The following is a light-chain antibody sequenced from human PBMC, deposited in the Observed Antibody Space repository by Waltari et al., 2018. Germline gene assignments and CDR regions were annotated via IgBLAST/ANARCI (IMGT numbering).Light chain of an antibody. CDR3: HQYYSIPYT. V-gene: IGKV4-1*01. Sequence: DIVMTQSPDSPSVSLGERATINCKSSQSVFYSSYNKNDLAWYQQKPGQPPKLLIYWASTRASGVPDRFSGSGSGTDFTLTISSLQAEDVAVYYCHQYYSIPYTFGQGTKLEVK. CDR1: QSVFYSSYNKND. J-gene: IGKJ2*01. CDR2: WAS.